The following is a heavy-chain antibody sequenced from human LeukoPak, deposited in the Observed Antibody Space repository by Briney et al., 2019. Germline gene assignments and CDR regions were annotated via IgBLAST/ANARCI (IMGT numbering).Heavy chain of an antibody. Sequence: GGSLRLSCAASGFTFSSYGMHWVRQAPGKGLEWVAVISYDGSNKYYADSVEGRFTISRDNSKNTLSLQMNSLRADDTAMYYCARDRMDTGTYFDYWGQGTLVTVSS. CDR1: GFTFSSYG. CDR2: ISYDGSNK. V-gene: IGHV3-30*03. CDR3: ARDRMDTGTYFDY. D-gene: IGHD5-18*01. J-gene: IGHJ4*02.